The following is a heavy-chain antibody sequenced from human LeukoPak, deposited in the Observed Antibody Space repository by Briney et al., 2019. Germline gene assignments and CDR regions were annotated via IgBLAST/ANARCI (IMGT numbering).Heavy chain of an antibody. D-gene: IGHD2-15*01. CDR3: ARGGRFCSGGSCYNCFDP. V-gene: IGHV3-33*01. CDR1: GFTFSSYG. CDR2: IWSDGSNK. Sequence: GRSLRLSCAASGFTFSSYGMHWVRQAPGKGLEWVAVIWSDGSNKYYVDSVKGRFTISRDNSKNTLYLQMNSLRAEDTAVYYCARGGRFCSGGSCYNCFDPWGQGTMVTVSS. J-gene: IGHJ3*01.